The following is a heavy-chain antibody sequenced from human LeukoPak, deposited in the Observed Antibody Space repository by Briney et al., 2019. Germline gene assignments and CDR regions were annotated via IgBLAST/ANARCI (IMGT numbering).Heavy chain of an antibody. Sequence: SETLSLTCTVSGGSISSSTYYWGWIRQPPGKGLEWIGNIYYRGSTYYNPSLKSRVTISVDTSKNQFSLKLSSVTAADTAVYYCARGQMSLDGLFDYWGQGTLVTVSS. J-gene: IGHJ4*02. V-gene: IGHV4-39*07. CDR2: IYYRGST. D-gene: IGHD3-9*01. CDR3: ARGQMSLDGLFDY. CDR1: GGSISSSTYY.